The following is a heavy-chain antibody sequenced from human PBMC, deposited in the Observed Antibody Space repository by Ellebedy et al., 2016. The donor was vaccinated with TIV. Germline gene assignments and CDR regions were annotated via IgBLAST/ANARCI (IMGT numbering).Heavy chain of an antibody. CDR3: VKHDGSSSFDY. V-gene: IGHV5-51*01. Sequence: GESLKISCKGSAYSCTNYWIGWVRQIPGKGLEWMGMIYPGNFDSSYSPSFQGQVTISADKSITTAYLQWSSLKASDTAMYYCVKHDGSSSFDYWGQGTLVTVSS. CDR2: IYPGNFDS. J-gene: IGHJ4*02. D-gene: IGHD2-2*01. CDR1: AYSCTNYW.